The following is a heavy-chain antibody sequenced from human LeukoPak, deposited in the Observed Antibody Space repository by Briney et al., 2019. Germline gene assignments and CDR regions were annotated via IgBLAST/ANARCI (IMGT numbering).Heavy chain of an antibody. CDR2: IIPILGIA. CDR1: GGTFSNYA. J-gene: IGHJ6*02. D-gene: IGHD2-2*01. CDR3: AREGNIVVVPAAMAKYYYYGMDV. V-gene: IGHV1-69*04. Sequence: SVKVSCKASGGTFSNYAISWVRQAPGQGLEWMGRIIPILGIANYAQKFQGRVTITADKSTSRAYMELSSLRSEDTAVYYCAREGNIVVVPAAMAKYYYYGMDVWGQGTTVTVSS.